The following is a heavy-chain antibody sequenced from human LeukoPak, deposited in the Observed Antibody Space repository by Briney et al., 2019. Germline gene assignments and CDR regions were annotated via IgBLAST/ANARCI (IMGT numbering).Heavy chain of an antibody. CDR3: AREERSGYYSSRRNWFDP. D-gene: IGHD3-22*01. J-gene: IGHJ5*02. CDR1: GYTFTSYA. V-gene: IGHV1-3*01. CDR2: INAGNGNT. Sequence: ASVKVSCKASGYTFTSYAMHWVRQAPGQRLEWMGWINAGNGNTKYSQKFQGRVTITRDTSVSTAYMELSSLRSEDTAVYYCAREERSGYYSSRRNWFDPWGQGTLVTVSS.